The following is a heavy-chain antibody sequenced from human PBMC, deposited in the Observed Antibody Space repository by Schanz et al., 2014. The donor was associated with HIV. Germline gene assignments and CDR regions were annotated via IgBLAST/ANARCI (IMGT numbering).Heavy chain of an antibody. V-gene: IGHV3-9*01. J-gene: IGHJ6*02. CDR1: GFTFDDYV. CDR3: AKALNPYNVHTTLVTPPVGYGMDV. D-gene: IGHD5-18*01. CDR2: ISWNSGSI. Sequence: EVQLVESGGGLVQPGRSLRLSCTGSGFTFDDYVMYWVRQAPGKGLEWVSGISWNSGSIGYADSVKGRFTISRDNAKNSLYLQMHSLRAEDTALYYCAKALNPYNVHTTLVTPPVGYGMDVWGQGTTVTVSS.